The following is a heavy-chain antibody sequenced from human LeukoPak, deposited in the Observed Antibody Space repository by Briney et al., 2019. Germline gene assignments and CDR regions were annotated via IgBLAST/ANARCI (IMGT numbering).Heavy chain of an antibody. CDR3: AKQEFMYCSGGSCTGLFDY. Sequence: GGSLRLSCAASGFTFSSYAMSWVRQAPGKGLEWVSAISGSGGSTYYADSVKGRFTISRDNSKNTLYLQMNSLRAEDTAVYYCAKQEFMYCSGGSCTGLFDYWGQGTLVTVSS. V-gene: IGHV3-23*01. CDR1: GFTFSSYA. J-gene: IGHJ4*02. D-gene: IGHD2-15*01. CDR2: ISGSGGST.